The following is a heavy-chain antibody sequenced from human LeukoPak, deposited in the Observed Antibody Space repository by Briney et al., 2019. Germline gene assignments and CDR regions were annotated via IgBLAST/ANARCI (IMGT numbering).Heavy chain of an antibody. Sequence: GGSLRLSCATSGFSFSSFWMSWVRQAPGKGLEWVSYISSGSTIYYADSMKGRFTISRDNAKNSLFLQMNSLRDEDTAVYFCARNGPYYGSGSYSFDYWGQGILVTVSS. CDR2: ISSGSTI. CDR1: GFSFSSFW. J-gene: IGHJ4*02. D-gene: IGHD3-10*01. CDR3: ARNGPYYGSGSYSFDY. V-gene: IGHV3-48*02.